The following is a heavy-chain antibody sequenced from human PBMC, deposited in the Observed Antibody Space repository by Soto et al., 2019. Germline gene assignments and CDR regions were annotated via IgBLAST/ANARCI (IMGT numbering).Heavy chain of an antibody. CDR1: GLTFSTSA. CDR2: ISASGRST. D-gene: IGHD2-15*01. J-gene: IGHJ6*02. Sequence: GGSLRLSCAASGLTFSTSAISWVRQAPGKGLEWVSLISASGRSTDYADSVKGRFTISRDNSKSTVYLQMNSLRADDTAVYYCAKDPPSEKLQPDYGMDVWGQGTTVIVSS. CDR3: AKDPPSEKLQPDYGMDV. V-gene: IGHV3-23*01.